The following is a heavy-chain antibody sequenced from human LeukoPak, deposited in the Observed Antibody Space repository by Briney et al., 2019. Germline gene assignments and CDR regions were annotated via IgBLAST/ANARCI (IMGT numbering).Heavy chain of an antibody. CDR1: GYTFTGYY. Sequence: ASVKVSCKASGYTFTGYYMHWVRQAPGQGLEWMGWINPNSGGTNYAQKFQGRVTMTRDTSISTAYMELSRLRSGDTAVYYCARDLGVFDSSGPRPPDYWGQGTLVTVSS. V-gene: IGHV1-2*02. CDR2: INPNSGGT. D-gene: IGHD3-22*01. J-gene: IGHJ4*02. CDR3: ARDLGVFDSSGPRPPDY.